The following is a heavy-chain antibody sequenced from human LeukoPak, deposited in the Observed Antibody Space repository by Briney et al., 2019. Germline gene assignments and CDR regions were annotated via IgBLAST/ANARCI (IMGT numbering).Heavy chain of an antibody. V-gene: IGHV4-39*01. Sequence: PSETLSLTCTVSGGSISSSSYYWGWIRQPPGKGLEWIGSIYYSGSTYYNPSLKSRVTISVDTSKNQFSLKLSSVTAADTAVYYCARPAGVQCEPNWFDPWGQGTLVTVSS. CDR2: IYYSGST. J-gene: IGHJ5*02. CDR1: GGSISSSSYY. CDR3: ARPAGVQCEPNWFDP. D-gene: IGHD3-10*01.